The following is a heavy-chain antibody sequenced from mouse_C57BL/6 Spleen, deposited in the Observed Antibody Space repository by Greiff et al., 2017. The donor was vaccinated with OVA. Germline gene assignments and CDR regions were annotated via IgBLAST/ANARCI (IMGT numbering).Heavy chain of an antibody. Sequence: VQLQQSGAELVRPGASVKLSCTASGFNIKDDYMHWVKQRPEQGLEWIGWIDPENGDTEYASKFQGKATITADTSSNTAYLQLSSLTSEDTAVYYCTYYGSLDYWGQGTTLTVSS. V-gene: IGHV14-4*01. D-gene: IGHD1-1*01. CDR1: GFNIKDDY. J-gene: IGHJ2*01. CDR3: TYYGSLDY. CDR2: IDPENGDT.